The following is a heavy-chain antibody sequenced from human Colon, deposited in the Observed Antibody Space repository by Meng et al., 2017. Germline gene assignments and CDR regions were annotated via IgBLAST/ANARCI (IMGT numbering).Heavy chain of an antibody. J-gene: IGHJ4*02. CDR1: DYSISSSYY. Sequence: SETLSLTCTVSDYSISSSYYWGWVRQSPGKGLEYIGDISHSGNTYYNPSLKSRVTISKDTSKNQFSLGLSSVTAADTAIYYCARCDVGLPFDYWGPGTGVTVAS. V-gene: IGHV4-38-2*02. CDR3: ARCDVGLPFDY. D-gene: IGHD1-26*01. CDR2: ISHSGNT.